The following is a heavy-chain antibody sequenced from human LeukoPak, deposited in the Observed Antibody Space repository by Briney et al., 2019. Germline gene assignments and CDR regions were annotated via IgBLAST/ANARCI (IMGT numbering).Heavy chain of an antibody. J-gene: IGHJ4*02. CDR2: IYHSGTT. V-gene: IGHV4-38-2*01. CDR1: GYSISGGYY. CDR3: ARVGDQWLLQYYFDH. D-gene: IGHD6-19*01. Sequence: SETLSLTCAVSGYSISGGYYWGWSRQPQGKGRGGGGTIYHSGTTYYNPSLRSRVTISVDTSRNQFSLKLSSVTAADTAVYYCARVGDQWLLQYYFDHWGQGTLVTVSS.